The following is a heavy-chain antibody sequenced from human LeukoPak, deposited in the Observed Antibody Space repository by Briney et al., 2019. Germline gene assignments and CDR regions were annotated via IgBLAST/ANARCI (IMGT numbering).Heavy chain of an antibody. V-gene: IGHV3-23*01. Sequence: GESLKISCAASGFTFSSYAMSWVRQAPGKGLEWVSAISGSGGSTYYADSVKGRFTISRDNSKNTLYLQMNSLRAEDTAVYYCAKDKVVVPAALVDYWGQGTLVTVSS. CDR1: GFTFSSYA. CDR3: AKDKVVVPAALVDY. D-gene: IGHD2-2*01. CDR2: ISGSGGST. J-gene: IGHJ4*02.